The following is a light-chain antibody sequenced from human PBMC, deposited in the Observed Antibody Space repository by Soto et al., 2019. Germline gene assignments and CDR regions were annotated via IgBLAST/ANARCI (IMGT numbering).Light chain of an antibody. J-gene: IGKJ1*01. CDR1: QSVSRD. CDR3: QQYNNWPRT. V-gene: IGKV3-15*01. CDR2: GAS. Sequence: EIVMTQSPATLSVSPGERATLSCRASQSVSRDLAWYQQKPGQAPRLLIYGASTRATSIPARFSGGGSGTEFTLTISSLQSEDFAVYYCQQYNNWPRTFGQGTKV.